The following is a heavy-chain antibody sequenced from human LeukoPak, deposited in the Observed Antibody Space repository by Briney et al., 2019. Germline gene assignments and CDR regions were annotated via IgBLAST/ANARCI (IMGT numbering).Heavy chain of an antibody. J-gene: IGHJ4*02. V-gene: IGHV3-7*01. CDR2: IKQDGGEK. CDR3: AIEKGIAVAGTCFDY. D-gene: IGHD6-19*01. CDR1: GFTFSSYW. Sequence: GGSLRLSCAASGFTFSSYWMSWVRQAPGKGLEWVANIKQDGGEKYYVDSVKGRFTISRDNAKNSLYLQMNSLRAEDTAVYYCAIEKGIAVAGTCFDYWGQGTLVTVSS.